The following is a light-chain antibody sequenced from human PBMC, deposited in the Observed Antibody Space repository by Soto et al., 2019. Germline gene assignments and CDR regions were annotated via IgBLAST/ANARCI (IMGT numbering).Light chain of an antibody. CDR3: MQALQTPIT. V-gene: IGKV2-28*01. J-gene: IGKJ3*01. CDR2: LGS. CDR1: QSLLHSNGYNY. Sequence: DLVMTQSPLSLPVTPGEPASISCRSSQSLLHSNGYNYLDWYLQKPGQSPQLLIYLGSNRASGVPDRFNGSGSGTDFTLKISRVEAEDVGVYYCMQALQTPITFGPGTKVDIK.